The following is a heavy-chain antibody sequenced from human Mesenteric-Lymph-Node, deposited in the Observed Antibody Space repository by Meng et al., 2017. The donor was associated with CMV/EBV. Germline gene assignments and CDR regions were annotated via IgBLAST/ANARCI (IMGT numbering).Heavy chain of an antibody. CDR2: INGDGRTT. Sequence: GESLKISCAASGFTFSNSWMHWVRQAPGKGLVWVSRINGDGRTTTYADSVKGRFTISRDNAKNTLYLQMNSLRAEDTAVYYCARAYYYGSGTYPWFDPWGQGTLVTVSS. CDR3: ARAYYYGSGTYPWFDP. V-gene: IGHV3-74*01. D-gene: IGHD3-10*01. CDR1: GFTFSNSW. J-gene: IGHJ5*02.